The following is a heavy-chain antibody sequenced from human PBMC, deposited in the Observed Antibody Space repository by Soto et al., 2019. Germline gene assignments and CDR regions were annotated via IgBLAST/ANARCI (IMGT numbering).Heavy chain of an antibody. Sequence: QVQLQESGPGLVKPSQTLSLTCTVSGGSISSGGYYWSWIRQHPGKGLEWIGYIYYSGTTYYNPSLQSRVTISVDTSKNQFSLKLTSVTAADTAVYYCANTYYNATTGPFDYWGQGTLVTVSS. CDR2: IYYSGTT. CDR3: ANTYYNATTGPFDY. CDR1: GGSISSGGYY. D-gene: IGHD3-22*01. V-gene: IGHV4-31*03. J-gene: IGHJ4*02.